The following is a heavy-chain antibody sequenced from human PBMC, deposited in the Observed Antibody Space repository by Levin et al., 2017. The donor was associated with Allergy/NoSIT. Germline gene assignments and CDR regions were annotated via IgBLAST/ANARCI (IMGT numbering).Heavy chain of an antibody. J-gene: IGHJ2*01. V-gene: IGHV3-74*01. CDR1: GFTLSSYW. D-gene: IGHD2-21*01. CDR3: ARIVIGSSKWYVDL. CDR2: VNGDGSST. Sequence: GGSLRLSCAASGFTLSSYWVHWVRQGPGKGLVWVSRVNGDGSSTNYVDSVKGRFAISRDNAKNTVYLQMNSLRADDTAVYYCARIVIGSSKWYVDLWGRGTLVTVSS.